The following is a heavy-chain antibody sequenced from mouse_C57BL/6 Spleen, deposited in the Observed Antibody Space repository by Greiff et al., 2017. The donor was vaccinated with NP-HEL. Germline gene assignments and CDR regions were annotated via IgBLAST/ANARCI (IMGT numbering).Heavy chain of an antibody. CDR1: GFNIKDYY. D-gene: IGHD2-2*01. CDR3: TTGYGYDAGWYFDV. Sequence: EVQLQQSGAELVRPGASVKLSCTASGFNIKDYYMHWVKQRPEQGLEWIGRIDPEDGDTEYAPKFQGKATMTADTSSNTAYLQLSSLTSEDTAVYYCTTGYGYDAGWYFDVWGTGTTVTVSS. CDR2: IDPEDGDT. V-gene: IGHV14-1*01. J-gene: IGHJ1*03.